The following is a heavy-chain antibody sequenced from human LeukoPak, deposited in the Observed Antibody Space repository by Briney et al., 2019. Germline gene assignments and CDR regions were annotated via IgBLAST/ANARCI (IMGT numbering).Heavy chain of an antibody. D-gene: IGHD3-22*01. CDR3: ARDVGESDSSGYYYGY. CDR2: ISSSSYI. CDR1: GFTFTSAW. Sequence: PGGSLRLSCAASGFTFTSAWMNWVRQAPGKGLEWVSSISSSSYIYYADSVKGRFTISRDNAKNSLYLQMNSLRAEDTAVYYCARDVGESDSSGYYYGYWGQGTLVTVSS. V-gene: IGHV3-21*01. J-gene: IGHJ4*02.